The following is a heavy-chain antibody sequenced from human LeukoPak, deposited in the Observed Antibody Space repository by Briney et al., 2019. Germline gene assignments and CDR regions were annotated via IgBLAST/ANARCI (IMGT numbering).Heavy chain of an antibody. J-gene: IGHJ4*02. CDR3: ATPHYYDSSGYPYY. V-gene: IGHV1-24*01. CDR2: FDPEDGET. Sequence: ASVKVSCKVSGYTLTELSMHWVRQAPGKGLERMGGFDPEDGETIYAQKFQGRVTMTEDTSTDTAYMELSSLRSEDTAVYYCATPHYYDSSGYPYYWGQGTLVTVSS. D-gene: IGHD3-22*01. CDR1: GYTLTELS.